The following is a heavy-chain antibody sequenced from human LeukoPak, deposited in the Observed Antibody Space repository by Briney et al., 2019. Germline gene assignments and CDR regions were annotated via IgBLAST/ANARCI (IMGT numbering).Heavy chain of an antibody. J-gene: IGHJ4*02. CDR3: ARTNPVYGDYDY. CDR2: LFPDGRT. D-gene: IGHD4-17*01. Sequence: PGGSLRLSCIVSGFSVNDNYMSWVRQAPGKGLQWVSVLFPDGRTFYGDSVRGRFTISRDLARNTLLLQMHSLRADDTAVHYCARTNPVYGDYDYWGQGTLVTVS. CDR1: GFSVNDNY. V-gene: IGHV3-53*01.